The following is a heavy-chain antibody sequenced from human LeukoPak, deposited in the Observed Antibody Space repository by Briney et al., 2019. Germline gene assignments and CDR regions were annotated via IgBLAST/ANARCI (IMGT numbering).Heavy chain of an antibody. CDR2: ISGSGGST. CDR1: GFTFSSYA. J-gene: IGHJ5*02. Sequence: GGSLRLSCAASGFTFSSYAMSWVRQAPGKGLEWVSAISGSGGSTYYADSVKGRFTIPRDNSKNTLYLQMNSLRAEDTAVYYCAKDGKAAAATDWFDPWGQGTLVTVSS. V-gene: IGHV3-23*01. CDR3: AKDGKAAAATDWFDP. D-gene: IGHD6-13*01.